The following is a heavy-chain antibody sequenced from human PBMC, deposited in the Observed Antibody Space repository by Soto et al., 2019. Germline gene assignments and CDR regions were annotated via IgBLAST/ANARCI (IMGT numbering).Heavy chain of an antibody. CDR3: ARHRTLRGYSGYENNNYYYSMDV. J-gene: IGHJ6*02. CDR1: GYTFTSYY. Sequence: ASVKVSCKASGYTFTSYYMHWVRQAPGQGLEWMGIINPTSSTSYAQKFQGRVTMTRDTSTSTVYMELSSLRSEDTAMYYCARHRTLRGYSGYENNNYYYSMDVWGQGTTVTVSS. CDR2: INPTSST. D-gene: IGHD5-12*01. V-gene: IGHV1-46*01.